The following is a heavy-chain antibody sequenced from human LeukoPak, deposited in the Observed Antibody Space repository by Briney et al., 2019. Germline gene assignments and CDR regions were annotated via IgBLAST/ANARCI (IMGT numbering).Heavy chain of an antibody. CDR3: ARGRFEYSSSTLTYYFDY. D-gene: IGHD6-6*01. V-gene: IGHV3-13*01. CDR1: GFTFSSYD. Sequence: GGSLRLSCAASGFTFSSYDMHWVRQATGKGLEWVSAIGTAGDTYYPGSVKGRFTISRENAKNSLYLQMNSLRAGDTAVYYCARGRFEYSSSTLTYYFDYWGQGTLVAVSS. CDR2: IGTAGDT. J-gene: IGHJ4*02.